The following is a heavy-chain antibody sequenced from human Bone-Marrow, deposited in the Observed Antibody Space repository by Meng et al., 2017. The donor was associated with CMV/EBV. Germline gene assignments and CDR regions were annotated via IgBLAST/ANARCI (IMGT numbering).Heavy chain of an antibody. CDR3: ARTGRVNFWSGYLKSDDYYYYYGMDV. CDR1: GYSFTSYW. CDR2: IIPIFGTA. Sequence: KISCKGSGYSFTSYWIGWVRQMPGKGLEWMGGIIPIFGTANYAQKFQGRVTITTDESTSTAYMELRSLRSDDTAVYYCARTGRVNFWSGYLKSDDYYYYYGMDVWGQGTTVTVSS. D-gene: IGHD3-3*01. J-gene: IGHJ6*02. V-gene: IGHV1-69*05.